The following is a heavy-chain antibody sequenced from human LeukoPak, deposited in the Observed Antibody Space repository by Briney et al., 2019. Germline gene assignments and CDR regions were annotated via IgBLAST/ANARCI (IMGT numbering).Heavy chain of an antibody. V-gene: IGHV3-9*01. CDR1: GFTFDDYA. CDR2: ISWNSGSI. CDR3: AKDMAYDFWSGYYSY. J-gene: IGHJ4*02. D-gene: IGHD3-3*01. Sequence: PGGSLRLSCADSGFTFDDYAMHWVRQAPGKGLEWVSGISWNSGSIGYADSVKGRFTISRDNAKNSLYLQMNSLRAEDTALYYCAKDMAYDFWSGYYSYWGQGTLVTVSS.